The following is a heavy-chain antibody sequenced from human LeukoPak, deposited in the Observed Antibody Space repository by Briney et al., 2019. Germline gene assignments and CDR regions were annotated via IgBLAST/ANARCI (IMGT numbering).Heavy chain of an antibody. CDR2: IYYSGIT. D-gene: IGHD5-18*01. CDR1: GGSISSSSYY. CDR3: TFRGYNYEDY. V-gene: IGHV4-39*07. Sequence: PSETLSLTCTVSGGSISSSSYYWGWIRQPPGKGLEWIGSIYYSGITYYNPSLKSRVTMSVDTSKNQFSLKLNSVTAADTAVYYCTFRGYNYEDYWGQGTLVTVSS. J-gene: IGHJ4*02.